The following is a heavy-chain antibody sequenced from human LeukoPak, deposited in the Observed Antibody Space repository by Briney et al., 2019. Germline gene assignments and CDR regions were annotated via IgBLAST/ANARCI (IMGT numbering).Heavy chain of an antibody. CDR2: IYSGGST. CDR1: GFTVSSNY. D-gene: IGHD6-13*01. CDR3: ARGPSSSWADFDY. J-gene: IGHJ4*02. Sequence: GGSLRLSCAASGFTVSSNYMSWVRQAPGKGLEWVSVIYSGGSTYYADSVKGRFTISRDNSKNTLYLQMSSLRAEDTAVYYCARGPSSSWADFDYWGQGTLVTVSS. V-gene: IGHV3-53*01.